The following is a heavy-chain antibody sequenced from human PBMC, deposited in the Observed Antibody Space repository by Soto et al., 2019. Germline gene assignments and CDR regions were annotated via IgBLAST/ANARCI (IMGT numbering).Heavy chain of an antibody. V-gene: IGHV4-31*03. J-gene: IGHJ5*02. CDR1: GGFISSGGYY. Sequence: SETLCLTCTFSGGFISSGGYYWSWIRQHPGKGLEWIGYIYYSGSTYYNPSLKSRVTISVDTSKNQFSLKLSSVTAADTAVYYCARESTLLNWFDPWGQGTLVTVSS. CDR3: ARESTLLNWFDP. CDR2: IYYSGST.